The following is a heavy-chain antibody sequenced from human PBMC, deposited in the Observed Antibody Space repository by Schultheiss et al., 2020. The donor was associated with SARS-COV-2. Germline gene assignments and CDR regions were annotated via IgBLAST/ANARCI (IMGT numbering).Heavy chain of an antibody. J-gene: IGHJ6*03. CDR1: GFTFSSYS. D-gene: IGHD3-3*01. Sequence: GGSLRLSCAASGFTFSSYSMNWVRQAPGKGLEWVSSISSSSSYIYYADSVKGRFTISRDNAKNSLYLQMNSLRAEDTAVYYCARDGTYYDFWSGSLTYYYMDVWGKGTTVTVSS. CDR2: ISSSSSYI. CDR3: ARDGTYYDFWSGSLTYYYMDV. V-gene: IGHV3-21*04.